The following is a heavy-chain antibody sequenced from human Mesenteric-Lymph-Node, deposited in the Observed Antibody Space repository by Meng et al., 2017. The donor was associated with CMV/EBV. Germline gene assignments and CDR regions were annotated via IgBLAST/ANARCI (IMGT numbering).Heavy chain of an antibody. CDR2: ISSSSSYI. D-gene: IGHD6-6*01. Sequence: GESLKISCAASGFAFSSYSMNWVRQAPGKGLEWVSSISSSSSYIDYADSVKGRFTISRDNAKNSLYLQMNSLRAEDTAVYYCARVGVGSSSSFDYWGQGTLVTVSS. J-gene: IGHJ4*02. CDR3: ARVGVGSSSSFDY. CDR1: GFAFSSYS. V-gene: IGHV3-21*01.